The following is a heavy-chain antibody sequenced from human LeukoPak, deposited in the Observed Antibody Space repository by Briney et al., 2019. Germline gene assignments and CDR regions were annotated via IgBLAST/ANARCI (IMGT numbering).Heavy chain of an antibody. CDR2: ISGSSSYI. D-gene: IGHD1-26*01. J-gene: IGHJ4*02. V-gene: IGHV3-21*01. CDR3: ARGVGATTGYYFDY. Sequence: GGSLRLSCAASGFTFSSYSLNWVRQAPGKGLEWVSSISGSSSYIFYANSVKGRFTISRDNAKNSLSLQVNSLRAEDTAVYFCARGVGATTGYYFDYWGQGTLVTVSS. CDR1: GFTFSSYS.